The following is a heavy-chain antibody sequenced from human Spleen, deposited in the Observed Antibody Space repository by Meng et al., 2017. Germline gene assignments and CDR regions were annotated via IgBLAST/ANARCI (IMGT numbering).Heavy chain of an antibody. D-gene: IGHD2-2*01. Sequence: SVKVSCKALEGIFSNYVIGWVRQAPGQGLGWMGGINAVFGTTNYAQKFQDRVTITSDESTSTVYMELTRLTSEDTAVYFCARKAGNCISTTCYSLDYWGQGTLVTVSS. V-gene: IGHV1-69*13. CDR3: ARKAGNCISTTCYSLDY. J-gene: IGHJ4*02. CDR1: EGIFSNYV. CDR2: INAVFGTT.